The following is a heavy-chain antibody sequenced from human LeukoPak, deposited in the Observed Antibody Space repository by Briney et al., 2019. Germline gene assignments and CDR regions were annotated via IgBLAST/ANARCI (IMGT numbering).Heavy chain of an antibody. J-gene: IGHJ4*02. V-gene: IGHV3-7*01. CDR2: IKQDGSEK. D-gene: IGHD6-13*01. Sequence: GSLRLSCAASGFTFSTHWMSWVRQALGKGLEWVANIKQDGSEKYYVDSVKGRFTISRDNAKNSLYLQMNSLRAEDTAMYYCARDSAGNDCWGQGTLVTVSS. CDR1: GFTFSTHW. CDR3: ARDSAGNDC.